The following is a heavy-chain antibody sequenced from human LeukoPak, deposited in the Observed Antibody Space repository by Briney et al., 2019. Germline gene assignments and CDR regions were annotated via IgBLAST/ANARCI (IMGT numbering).Heavy chain of an antibody. CDR2: IYHSGST. V-gene: IGHV4-30-2*01. D-gene: IGHD1-26*01. CDR3: ARVGRMGASTPRFDY. Sequence: SETLSLTCTVSGGSISSGGYYWSWIRQPPGKGLEWIGYIYHSGSTYYNPSLKSRVTISVDRSKNQFSLKLSSVTAADTAVYYCARVGRMGASTPRFDYWGQGTLVTVSS. CDR1: GGSISSGGYY. J-gene: IGHJ4*02.